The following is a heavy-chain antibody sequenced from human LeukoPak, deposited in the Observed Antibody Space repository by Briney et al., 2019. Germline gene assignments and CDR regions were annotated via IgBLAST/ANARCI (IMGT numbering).Heavy chain of an antibody. V-gene: IGHV4-4*02. CDR2: VSLAGQT. CDR1: GGSISNTNW. J-gene: IGHJ4*02. D-gene: IGHD1-26*01. Sequence: SDTLSLTCDVWGGSISNTNWWSWVRHPPGHGLDWIGEVSLAGQTNYNPSLNGRLTMSLDESSNQLSLKLTSVTAADTAIYYCSRESGAFCPFGYWGQGTLVIVPS. CDR3: SRESGAFCPFGY.